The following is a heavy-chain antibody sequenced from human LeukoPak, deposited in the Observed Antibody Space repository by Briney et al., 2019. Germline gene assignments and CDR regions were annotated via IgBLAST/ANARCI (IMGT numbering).Heavy chain of an antibody. CDR3: VTNFDPDVD. V-gene: IGHV3-48*01. CDR1: GFTFSSYG. D-gene: IGHD3-9*01. CDR2: ISSSSSTI. Sequence: GGTLRLSCAASGFTFSSYGMSWIRQAPGKGLEWVSYISSSSSTIYYADSVKGRFTISRDNAKNSLYLQMNSLRAEDTAVYYCVTNFDPDVDWGQGTLVTVSS. J-gene: IGHJ4*02.